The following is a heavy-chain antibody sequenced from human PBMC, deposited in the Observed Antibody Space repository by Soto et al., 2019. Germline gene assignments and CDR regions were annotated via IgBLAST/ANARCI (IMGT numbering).Heavy chain of an antibody. D-gene: IGHD6-6*01. CDR1: GGSISSGDYY. V-gene: IGHV4-30-4*01. Sequence: SETLSLTCTVSGGSISSGDYYWSWIRQPPGKGLEWIGYIYYSGSTYYNPSLKSRVTISVDTSKNQFSLKLSSVTAADTAVYYCARGGAARRGPRFDPWGQGTLVTVSS. J-gene: IGHJ5*02. CDR2: IYYSGST. CDR3: ARGGAARRGPRFDP.